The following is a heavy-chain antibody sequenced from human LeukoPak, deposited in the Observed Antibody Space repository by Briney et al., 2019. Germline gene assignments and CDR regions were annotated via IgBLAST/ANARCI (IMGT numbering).Heavy chain of an antibody. J-gene: IGHJ4*02. Sequence: GGSLRLSCAASGFTVSRNYMSWVRQAPGKGLEWVAVISHDGSNKDFADSLKGRLTISRDNSKSTLYLQMNSLRAEDTAVYYCARDFYDSSGYYQVNYWGQGTLVTVSS. CDR1: GFTVSRNY. V-gene: IGHV3-30*03. CDR3: ARDFYDSSGYYQVNY. CDR2: ISHDGSNK. D-gene: IGHD3-22*01.